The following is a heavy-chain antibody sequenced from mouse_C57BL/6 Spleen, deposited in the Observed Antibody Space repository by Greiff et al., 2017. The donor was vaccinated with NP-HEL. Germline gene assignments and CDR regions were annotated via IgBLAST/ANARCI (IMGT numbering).Heavy chain of an antibody. D-gene: IGHD1-1*01. CDR2: IDPSDSYT. CDR3: ARGYGSSHYYAMDY. J-gene: IGHJ4*01. V-gene: IGHV1-50*01. CDR1: GYTFTSYW. Sequence: VQLQQPGAELVKPGASVKLSCKASGYTFTSYWMQWVKQRPGQGLEWIGEIDPSDSYTNYNQKFKGKATLTVDTSSSTAYMQLSSLTSEDSAVYYCARGYGSSHYYAMDYWGQGTSVTVSS.